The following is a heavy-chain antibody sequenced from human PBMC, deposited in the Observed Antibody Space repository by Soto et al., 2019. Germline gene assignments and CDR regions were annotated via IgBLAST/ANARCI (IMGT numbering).Heavy chain of an antibody. D-gene: IGHD1-26*01. V-gene: IGHV3-48*02. J-gene: IGHJ4*02. CDR1: GFSFGGYS. CDR3: VREDILGARSFDY. CDR2: ISSLSSPR. Sequence: XESLRLSCAACGFSFGGYSMNGVRQAPGKGLEWISYISSLSSPRYYAESVEGRFIISRDNAKNSLYLQMNSLRDEDTAVYFCVREDILGARSFDYWGQGTLVTVSS.